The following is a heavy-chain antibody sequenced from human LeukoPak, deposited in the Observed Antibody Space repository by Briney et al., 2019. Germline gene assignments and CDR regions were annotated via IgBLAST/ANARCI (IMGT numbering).Heavy chain of an antibody. CDR3: ARGSGSYPTNFDY. CDR1: GGTFSSYA. J-gene: IGHJ4*02. D-gene: IGHD1-26*01. Sequence: SSVKVSCKASGGTFSSYAISWVRQAPGQGLEWRGRIIPIFGTANYAQKFQGRVTITTDESTSTAYMELSSLRSEDTAVYYCARGSGSYPTNFDYWGQGTLVTVSS. V-gene: IGHV1-69*05. CDR2: IIPIFGTA.